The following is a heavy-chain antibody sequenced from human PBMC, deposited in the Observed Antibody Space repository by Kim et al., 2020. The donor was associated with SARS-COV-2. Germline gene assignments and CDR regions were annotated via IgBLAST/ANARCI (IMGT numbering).Heavy chain of an antibody. Sequence: GGSLRLSCAASGFTFSSYSMNWVRQAPGKGLEWVSSISSSSSYIYYADSVKGRFTISRDNAKNSLYLQMNSLRAEDTAVYYCASSRGYSGYDRPPNYYGMDVWGQGTTVTVSS. V-gene: IGHV3-21*01. CDR2: ISSSSSYI. CDR3: ASSRGYSGYDRPPNYYGMDV. CDR1: GFTFSSYS. J-gene: IGHJ6*02. D-gene: IGHD5-12*01.